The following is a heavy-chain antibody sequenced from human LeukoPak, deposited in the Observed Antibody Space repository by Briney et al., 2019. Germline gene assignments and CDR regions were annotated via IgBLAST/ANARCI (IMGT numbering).Heavy chain of an antibody. CDR2: IYSGGST. Sequence: GGSLRLSFAASGFTVSSNYMSWVRQAPGKGLEWVSVIYSGGSTYYADSVKGRFTISRDNSKNTLYLQMNSLRAEDTAVYYCARDVHSGAFDYWGQGTLVTVSS. D-gene: IGHD6-19*01. CDR3: ARDVHSGAFDY. CDR1: GFTVSSNY. V-gene: IGHV3-53*01. J-gene: IGHJ4*02.